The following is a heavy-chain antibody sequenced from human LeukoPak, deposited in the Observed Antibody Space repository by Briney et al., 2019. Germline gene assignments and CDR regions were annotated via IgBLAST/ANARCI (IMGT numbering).Heavy chain of an antibody. Sequence: GGSLRLSCVGSGFTFSSYSMHWIRQAPGKGLEWVSSISSRNSYIYYADSMKGRFIVSRDNANNSLYLQMNNLTAEDTAVYYRAREEYDDVWGSYSWFDPWGQGTLVIVSS. D-gene: IGHD3-16*01. CDR1: GFTFSSYS. CDR3: AREEYDDVWGSYSWFDP. CDR2: ISSRNSYI. V-gene: IGHV3-21*01. J-gene: IGHJ5*02.